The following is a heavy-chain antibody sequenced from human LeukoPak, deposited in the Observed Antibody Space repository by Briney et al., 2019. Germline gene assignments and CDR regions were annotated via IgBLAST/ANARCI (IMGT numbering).Heavy chain of an antibody. D-gene: IGHD3-3*01. CDR2: ISGSGGST. CDR1: GFTFSSYA. V-gene: IGHV3-23*01. J-gene: IGHJ5*02. Sequence: GGSLRLSCAASGFTFSSYAMSWVRQAPGKGLEWVSAISGSGGSTYYADSVKGRFTISRDNSKNTLYLQMNSLRAEDTAVYYCAKEGNDFWSGYAQNWFDPWGQGTLVTVSS. CDR3: AKEGNDFWSGYAQNWFDP.